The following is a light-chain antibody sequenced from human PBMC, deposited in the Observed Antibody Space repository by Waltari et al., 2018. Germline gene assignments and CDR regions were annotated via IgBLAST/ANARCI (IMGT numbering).Light chain of an antibody. V-gene: IGLV2-23*02. Sequence: QSALAQPASVSGSAGKSITISCAGYRSDVGTYDLVPWYQQHPDKPPKVIIYEVNKRPSGISNRFSVSKSDNTASLTISGLQAEDEAHYYCCSYAGSFRHVLFGGGTKLTVL. CDR3: CSYAGSFRHVL. CDR2: EVN. CDR1: RSDVGTYDL. J-gene: IGLJ2*01.